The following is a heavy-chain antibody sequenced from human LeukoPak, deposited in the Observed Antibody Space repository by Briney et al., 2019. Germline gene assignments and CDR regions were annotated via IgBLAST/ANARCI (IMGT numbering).Heavy chain of an antibody. V-gene: IGHV4-39*01. CDR1: RGSISSNDYY. J-gene: IGHJ4*02. D-gene: IGHD2-15*01. CDR2: IFYRGST. Sequence: SETLSLTCTVSRGSISSNDYYWSWIRQPPGKGLEWIGTIFYRGSTFYNPSLMGRVIISVDTSKNQFSLKLSSVTAADTAVYYCARQTSDGLLEYWGQGSLVTVSS. CDR3: ARQTSDGLLEY.